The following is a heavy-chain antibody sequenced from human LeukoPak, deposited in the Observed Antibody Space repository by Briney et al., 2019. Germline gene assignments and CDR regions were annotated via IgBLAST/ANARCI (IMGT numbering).Heavy chain of an antibody. CDR1: GYSFTSYW. CDR2: IYPGDSDT. D-gene: IGHD1-20*01. J-gene: IGHJ4*02. CDR3: ARQKRYNWNYFDY. Sequence: GESLKISCKGSGYSFTSYWIGWVRQMPGKGLEWMVIIYPGDSDTRYSPSFQGQVTISADKSISTAYLQWSSLKASDTAMYYCARQKRYNWNYFDYWGQGTLVTVSS. V-gene: IGHV5-51*01.